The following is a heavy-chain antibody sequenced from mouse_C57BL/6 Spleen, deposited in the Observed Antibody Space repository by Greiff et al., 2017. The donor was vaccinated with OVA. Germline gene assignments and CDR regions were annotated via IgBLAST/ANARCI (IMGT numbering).Heavy chain of an antibody. CDR3: TRDQGTTAVGYYFDY. V-gene: IGHV5-9-1*02. CDR1: GFTFSSYA. CDR2: ISSGGDYI. J-gene: IGHJ2*01. D-gene: IGHD1-2*01. Sequence: EVQVVESGEGLVKPGGSLKLSCAASGFTFSSYAMSWVRQTPEKRLEWVAYISSGGDYIYYADTVKGRFTISRDNARNTLYLQMSSLKSEDTAMYYCTRDQGTTAVGYYFDYWGQGTTLTVSS.